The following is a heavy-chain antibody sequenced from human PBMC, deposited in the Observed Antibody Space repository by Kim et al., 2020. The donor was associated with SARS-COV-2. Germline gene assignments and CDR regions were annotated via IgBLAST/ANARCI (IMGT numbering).Heavy chain of an antibody. CDR1: GGTFSSYA. D-gene: IGHD3-10*01. CDR2: IIPILGIA. CDR3: ARGFGESNFDY. V-gene: IGHV1-69*04. J-gene: IGHJ4*02. Sequence: SVKVSCKASGGTFSSYAISWVRQAPGQGLEWMGRIIPILGIANYAQKFQGRVTITADKSTSTAYMELSSLRSEDTAVYYCARGFGESNFDYWGQGTLVTVSS.